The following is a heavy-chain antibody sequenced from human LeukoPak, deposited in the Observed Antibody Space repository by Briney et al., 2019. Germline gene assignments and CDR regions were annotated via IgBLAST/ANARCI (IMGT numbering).Heavy chain of an antibody. CDR2: IGSGT. CDR1: GFTFSSYA. J-gene: IGHJ4*02. CDR3: AKGGSSGRPLDY. D-gene: IGHD6-19*01. V-gene: IGHV3-23*01. Sequence: GGSLRLSCGASGFTFSSYAMSWVRQAPGKGLEWVSAIGSGTYYADSVKGRFTISRDNSKNTLYLQMNSLRAEDTAVYYCAKGGSSGRPLDYWGQGTLVTVSS.